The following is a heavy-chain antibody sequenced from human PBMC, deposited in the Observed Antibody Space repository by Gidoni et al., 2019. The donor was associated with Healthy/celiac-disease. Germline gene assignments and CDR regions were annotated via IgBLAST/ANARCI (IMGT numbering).Heavy chain of an antibody. V-gene: IGHV4-34*01. CDR3: AGEGFWGHGMDV. CDR1: VGSSSGYY. Sequence: QLQQWGAGLLKPSETLSLTVAVYVGSSSGYYWSWLRQPPGKGLEWIGEITHSGSTNYNPSLKRRVTISVETTNNQFSLQMSSVTAADTAVYYCAGEGFWGHGMDVWGQGTTVTVSS. D-gene: IGHD3-16*01. CDR2: ITHSGST. J-gene: IGHJ6*02.